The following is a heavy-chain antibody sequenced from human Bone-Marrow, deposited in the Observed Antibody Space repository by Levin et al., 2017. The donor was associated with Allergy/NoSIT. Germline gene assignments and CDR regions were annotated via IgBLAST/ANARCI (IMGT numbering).Heavy chain of an antibody. V-gene: IGHV1-3*01. CDR2: ISAGNGNR. Sequence: ASVKVSCKTSGYTFNMYDLHWVRQAPGQRPEWVGWISAGNGNRKYSQKFQGRVTMTRDTSATTVFMELSSLRSEDTAVYYCVRERQLGGDVFDFWGQGTMITVSS. D-gene: IGHD5-24*01. CDR1: GYTFNMYD. CDR3: VRERQLGGDVFDF. J-gene: IGHJ3*01.